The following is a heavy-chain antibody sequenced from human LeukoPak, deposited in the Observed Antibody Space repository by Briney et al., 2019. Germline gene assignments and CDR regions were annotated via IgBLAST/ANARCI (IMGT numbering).Heavy chain of an antibody. CDR3: ARDAGRAAGSFDY. J-gene: IGHJ4*02. D-gene: IGHD6-13*01. Sequence: SETLSLTCTVSGGSFSSGSYYWSWIRQPPGKGLEWIGYIYYSGSTNYNPSLKSRVTISVDTSKNQFSLKLSSVTAADTAVYYCARDAGRAAGSFDYWGQGTLVTVSS. CDR2: IYYSGST. CDR1: GGSFSSGSYY. V-gene: IGHV4-61*01.